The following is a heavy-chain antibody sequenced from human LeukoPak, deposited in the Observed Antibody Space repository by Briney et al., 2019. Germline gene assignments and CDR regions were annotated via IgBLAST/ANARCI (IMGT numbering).Heavy chain of an antibody. CDR3: VFSSSWAH. CDR2: ISYDGSNK. CDR1: GFTFSSYA. D-gene: IGHD6-13*01. Sequence: PGRSLRFSCAASGFTFSSYAMHWVRQAPGKGLEWVAVISYDGSNKYYADSVKGRFTISRDNSKNTLYLQMNSLRAEDTAVYYCVFSSSWAHWGQGTLVTVSS. V-gene: IGHV3-30-3*01. J-gene: IGHJ4*02.